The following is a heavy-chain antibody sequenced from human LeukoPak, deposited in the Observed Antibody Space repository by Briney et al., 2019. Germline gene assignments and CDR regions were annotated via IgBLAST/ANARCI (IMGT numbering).Heavy chain of an antibody. D-gene: IGHD5-12*01. Sequence: GGSLRLSCAASGFTFSNDGMHWVRQAPGRGLEWVALISYDGSDKHYADSVKGRFTVSRDNSKNTLYLQMNSLRGDDTAVYYCANPQSRGYDYLDYWGQGTLVTVSS. CDR1: GFTFSNDG. V-gene: IGHV3-30*18. CDR3: ANPQSRGYDYLDY. CDR2: ISYDGSDK. J-gene: IGHJ4*02.